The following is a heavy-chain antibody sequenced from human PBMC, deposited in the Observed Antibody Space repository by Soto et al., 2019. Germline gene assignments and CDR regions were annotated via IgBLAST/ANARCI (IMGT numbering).Heavy chain of an antibody. V-gene: IGHV3-33*01. Sequence: QVQLVESGGGVVQPGRSLRLSCAASGFTFSSYGMHWVRQAPGKGLEWVAVIWYDGSNKYYADSVKGRFTISRDNSKNTLYLQINSLRAEDTAVYYCARDPRYSSGWHPGLYYYGMDVWGQGTTVTVSS. D-gene: IGHD6-19*01. CDR3: ARDPRYSSGWHPGLYYYGMDV. CDR1: GFTFSSYG. CDR2: IWYDGSNK. J-gene: IGHJ6*02.